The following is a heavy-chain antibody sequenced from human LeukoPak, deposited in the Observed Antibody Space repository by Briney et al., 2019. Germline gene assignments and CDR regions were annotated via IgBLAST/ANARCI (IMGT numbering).Heavy chain of an antibody. Sequence: ASVKVSCKASGYTFTGYFTHWVRQAPGQGLEWMGWINPNSGGTNYAQKFQGRVTMTRDTSINTAYMEVSRLRADDTAVYYCARDERYDSSGYPFDYWGQGTLVTVSS. V-gene: IGHV1-2*02. CDR1: GYTFTGYF. J-gene: IGHJ4*02. CDR3: ARDERYDSSGYPFDY. CDR2: INPNSGGT. D-gene: IGHD3-22*01.